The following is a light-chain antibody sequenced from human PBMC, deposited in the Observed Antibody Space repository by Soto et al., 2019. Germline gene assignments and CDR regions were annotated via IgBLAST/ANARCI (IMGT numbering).Light chain of an antibody. CDR1: QSVLHSSNNKNY. V-gene: IGKV4-1*01. Sequence: DIVMTQSPDSLAVSLGERATINCKSSQSVLHSSNNKNYLAWYQQKPGQPPKLLIYWASTRESGVPDRFSGRGSGTDFTLTISSLQAEDVAVYYCQQYYSARTFGQGTKLEIK. CDR2: WAS. J-gene: IGKJ2*02. CDR3: QQYYSART.